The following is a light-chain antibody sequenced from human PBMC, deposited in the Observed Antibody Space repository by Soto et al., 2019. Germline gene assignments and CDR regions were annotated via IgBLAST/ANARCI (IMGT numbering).Light chain of an antibody. CDR1: SSNIGAGYY. J-gene: IGLJ2*01. CDR3: QSYYSSLSGSV. Sequence: QSVLTQPPSVSGAPGQRITISCTGSSSNIGAGYYVHWYQQLPGTAPKLLIYGNTNRPSGIPDRCSGSTSGTSASLAITGLQAEDEADYYCQSYYSSLSGSVFGGGTKLTVL. V-gene: IGLV1-40*01. CDR2: GNT.